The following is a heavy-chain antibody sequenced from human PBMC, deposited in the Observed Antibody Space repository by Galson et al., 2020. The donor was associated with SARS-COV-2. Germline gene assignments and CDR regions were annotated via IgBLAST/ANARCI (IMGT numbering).Heavy chain of an antibody. J-gene: IGHJ4*02. D-gene: IGHD3-9*01. CDR3: ASSNPYYDILTGYLPLFDY. CDR1: GFTFSSYW. CDR2: INSDGSST. Sequence: GESLKISCAASGFTFSSYWMHWVRQAPGKGLVWVSRINSDGSSTSYADSVKGRFTISRDNAKNTVYLQMNSLRAEDTAVYYCASSNPYYDILTGYLPLFDYWGQGTLVTVSS. V-gene: IGHV3-74*01.